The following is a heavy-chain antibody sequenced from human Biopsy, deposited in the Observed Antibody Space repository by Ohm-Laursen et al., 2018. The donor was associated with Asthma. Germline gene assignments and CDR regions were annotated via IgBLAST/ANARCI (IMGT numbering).Heavy chain of an antibody. CDR2: ISVYNGNT. V-gene: IGHV1-18*01. CDR3: ARAVDYSHYYGIDV. CDR1: GYTFNSAG. J-gene: IGHJ6*02. Sequence: ASVKVYCKTSGYTFNSAGITWVRQAPGQGPEWMGWISVYNGNTKVAQKLQDRVTMITDTSTSTAYMELRSLRSDDTAVYFCARAVDYSHYYGIDVWGQGTTVTVS. D-gene: IGHD3-10*01.